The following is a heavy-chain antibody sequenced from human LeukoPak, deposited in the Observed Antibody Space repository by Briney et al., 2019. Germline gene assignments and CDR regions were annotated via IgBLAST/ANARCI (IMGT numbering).Heavy chain of an antibody. CDR3: ASNSGSYYLHYFDY. V-gene: IGHV3-21*01. Sequence: GGSLRLSCAASGFTFSSYSMNWVRQAPGKGLEWVSSISSSSSYIYYADSVKGRFTISRDNAKNSLYLQMNSLRAEDTAVYYCASNSGSYYLHYFDYWGQGTLVTVSS. J-gene: IGHJ4*02. CDR1: GFTFSSYS. CDR2: ISSSSSYI. D-gene: IGHD1-26*01.